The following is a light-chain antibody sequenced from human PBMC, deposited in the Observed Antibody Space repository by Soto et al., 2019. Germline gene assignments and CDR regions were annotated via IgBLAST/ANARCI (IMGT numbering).Light chain of an antibody. V-gene: IGKV3-15*01. CDR2: GAS. CDR3: QQYNNWRGT. J-gene: IGKJ5*01. CDR1: QSVSSN. Sequence: EIVMTQSPATLSVSPGERATLSCRASQSVSSNLAWYQQKPGQAPRLLIYGASTRATGIPARFSGSGSGTELTLTISSLQSEDFAVYYCQQYNNWRGTFGQGTRLEIK.